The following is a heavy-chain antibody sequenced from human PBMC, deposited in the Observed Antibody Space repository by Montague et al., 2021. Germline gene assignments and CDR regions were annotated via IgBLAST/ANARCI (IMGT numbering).Heavy chain of an antibody. J-gene: IGHJ4*02. D-gene: IGHD7-27*01. CDR3: ARRLGIRAPFDY. CDR1: GGSISEFY. V-gene: IGHV4-59*08. Sequence: SETQSLTYTVTGGSISEFYWSWIRQSPEKGLEWIGYIYDSGTTNYNPSLKSRVTISADTSMNQFSLNLRLVTAADTAVYFCARRLGIRAPFDYWGQGTLGTVSS. CDR2: IYDSGTT.